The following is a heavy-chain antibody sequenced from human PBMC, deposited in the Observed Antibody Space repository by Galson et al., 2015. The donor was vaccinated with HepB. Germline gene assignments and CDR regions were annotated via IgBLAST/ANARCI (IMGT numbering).Heavy chain of an antibody. D-gene: IGHD1-26*01. CDR1: GDTFSSYG. CDR3: ARDTAPSGKFYVGYFDY. Sequence: SVKVSCKASGDTFSSYGFSWVRQAPGQGLEWMGGIIPLLDITHYAQQFQGRVTITADTSTSTAYMELNNLMSEDTAVYYCARDTAPSGKFYVGYFDYWGQGTLVTVSS. V-gene: IGHV1-69*10. J-gene: IGHJ4*02. CDR2: IIPLLDIT.